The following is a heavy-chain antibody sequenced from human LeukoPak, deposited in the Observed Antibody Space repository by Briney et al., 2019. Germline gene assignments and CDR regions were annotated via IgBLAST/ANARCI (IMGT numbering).Heavy chain of an antibody. Sequence: ASVKVSCKASGYTFTSYYMHWVRRAPGQGLEWMGIINPSGGSTSYAQKFQGRVTMTRDTSTSTVYMELSSLRSEDTAVYYCARVSYHYYDSSGYYYGYWGQGTLVTVSS. D-gene: IGHD3-22*01. CDR2: INPSGGST. V-gene: IGHV1-46*01. J-gene: IGHJ4*02. CDR3: ARVSYHYYDSSGYYYGY. CDR1: GYTFTSYY.